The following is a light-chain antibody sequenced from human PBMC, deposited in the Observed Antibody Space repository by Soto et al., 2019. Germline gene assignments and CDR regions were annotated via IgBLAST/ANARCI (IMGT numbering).Light chain of an antibody. CDR3: TSYTTSSTWV. Sequence: QSALTQPASVSGSPGQSITISCAGTSSDVGFYNYVSWFQQYPGNAPKLMIFEVTNRPSGVSDRFSGSKSDNTASLTISGLQADDEADYFCTSYTTSSTWVFGGGTKVTV. J-gene: IGLJ3*02. V-gene: IGLV2-14*01. CDR1: SSDVGFYNY. CDR2: EVT.